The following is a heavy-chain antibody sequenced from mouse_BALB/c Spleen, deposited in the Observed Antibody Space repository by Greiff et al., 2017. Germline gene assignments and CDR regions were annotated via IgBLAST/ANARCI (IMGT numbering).Heavy chain of an antibody. CDR1: GFTFSDYG. V-gene: IGHV5-15*02. D-gene: IGHD2-10*02. J-gene: IGHJ2*01. Sequence: EVQGVESGGGLVQPGGSRKLSCAASGFTFSDYGMAWVRQAPGKGPEWVAFISNLAYSIYYADTVTGRFTISRENAKNTLYLEMSSLRSEDTAMYYCARVYGNSFDYWGQGTTLTVSS. CDR3: ARVYGNSFDY. CDR2: ISNLAYSI.